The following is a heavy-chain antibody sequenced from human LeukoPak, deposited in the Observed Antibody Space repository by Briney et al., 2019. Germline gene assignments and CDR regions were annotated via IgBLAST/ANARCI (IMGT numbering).Heavy chain of an antibody. CDR1: GGSFSGYY. V-gene: IGHV4-34*01. D-gene: IGHD4-23*01. Sequence: SETLSLTCAVYGGSFSGYYWSWIRQPPGKGLEWIGEINHSGSTNYNPSLKSRVTISVDTSKNQFSLKLSSVTAADTAVYYCARGSGSSNSLYYYYYMDAWGKGTTVTVSS. CDR3: ARGSGSSNSLYYYYYMDA. J-gene: IGHJ6*03. CDR2: INHSGST.